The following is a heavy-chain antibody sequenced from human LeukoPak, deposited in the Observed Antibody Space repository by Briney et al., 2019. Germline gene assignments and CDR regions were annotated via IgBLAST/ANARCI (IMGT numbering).Heavy chain of an antibody. CDR1: GLTFSSYE. D-gene: IGHD3-9*01. CDR3: ARCVYYDILTGYSDDAFDI. J-gene: IGHJ3*02. V-gene: IGHV3-48*03. CDR2: ICSSGSTI. Sequence: PGGSLRLSCAASGLTFSSYEMNWVRQAPGKGLEWVSYICSSGSTIYYADSVKGRFTISRDNAKNALYLKMNSLRAEDTAVYYWARCVYYDILTGYSDDAFDIWGQGTMVTVSS.